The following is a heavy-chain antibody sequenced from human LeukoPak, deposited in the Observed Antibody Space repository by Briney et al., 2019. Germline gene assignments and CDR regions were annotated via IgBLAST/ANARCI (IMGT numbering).Heavy chain of an antibody. Sequence: GGSLRLSCAASGFTFSSYATSWVRQAPGKGLEWVSAISGSGGSTYYADSVRGRFTISRDNSKTTLYLQMNSLRAEDTAVYYCAKGDIVVVPAALDYWGQGTLVTVSS. CDR3: AKGDIVVVPAALDY. D-gene: IGHD2-2*01. V-gene: IGHV3-23*01. CDR1: GFTFSSYA. J-gene: IGHJ4*02. CDR2: ISGSGGST.